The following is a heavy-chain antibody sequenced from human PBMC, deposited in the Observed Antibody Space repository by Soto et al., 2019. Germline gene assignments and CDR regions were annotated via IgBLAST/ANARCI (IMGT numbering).Heavy chain of an antibody. Sequence: PGGSLRPSIEASEFTFIGYAMTWVRKAQGKGLEYVSAISSNGGSTTYATSVKGGFTIPRDNSKNTLYLKMSSLRAEDMPLYSSARDSAPVYYYCGKGPAEFDSMDVWGKGTTVTVSS. CDR3: ARDSAPVYYYCGKGPAEFDSMDV. V-gene: IGHV3-64*01. J-gene: IGHJ6*03. CDR2: ISSNGGST. D-gene: IGHD3-10*01. CDR1: EFTFIGYA.